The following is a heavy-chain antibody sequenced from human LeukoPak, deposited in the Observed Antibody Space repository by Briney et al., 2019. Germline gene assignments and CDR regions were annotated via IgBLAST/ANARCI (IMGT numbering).Heavy chain of an antibody. CDR1: GFTFSSHA. J-gene: IGHJ6*02. CDR2: ISGSGGST. V-gene: IGHV3-23*01. Sequence: PGGSLRLSCAASGFTFSSHATSWVRQAPGKGLEWVSAISGSGGSTYYADSVKGRFTISRDNSKNTLYLQMNSLRAEDTAVYYCAKSAGGSGWYDYYYGMDVWGQGTTVTVSS. D-gene: IGHD6-19*01. CDR3: AKSAGGSGWYDYYYGMDV.